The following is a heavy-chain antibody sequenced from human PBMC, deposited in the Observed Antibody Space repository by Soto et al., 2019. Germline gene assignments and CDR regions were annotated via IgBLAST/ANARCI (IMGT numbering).Heavy chain of an antibody. J-gene: IGHJ6*02. V-gene: IGHV3-23*01. CDR2: ISAGGDMT. Sequence: EVQLLESGGHWVQPGGSLRLSCSASGFTLSSYAMSWVRQAPGKGLEWVSSISAGGDMTYNSDSVRGRFTISRDNSNNALFLQMHNLRSEDTARYYCARGDRGGSGSPASYYYSGWDVWGQGATVIVS. D-gene: IGHD3-10*01. CDR1: GFTLSSYA. CDR3: ARGDRGGSGSPASYYYSGWDV.